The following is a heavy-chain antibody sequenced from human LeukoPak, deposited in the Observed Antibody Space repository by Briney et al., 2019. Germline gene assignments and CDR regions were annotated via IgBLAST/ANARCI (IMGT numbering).Heavy chain of an antibody. V-gene: IGHV4-4*07. Sequence: SETLSLTCTVSGGSLSSYYWSWIRQPARKGLEWIWRIYTSGSTNHNPSLKSRVTMSVDTSKNQFSLKLSPVTAADTAVYYCARGYKWELRYFDFWGHGTLVTV. J-gene: IGHJ4*01. D-gene: IGHD1-26*01. CDR2: IYTSGST. CDR1: GGSLSSYY. CDR3: ARGYKWELRYFDF.